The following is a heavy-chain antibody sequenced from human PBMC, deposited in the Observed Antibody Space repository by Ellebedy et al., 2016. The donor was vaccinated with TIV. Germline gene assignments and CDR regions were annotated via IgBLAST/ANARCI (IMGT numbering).Heavy chain of an antibody. D-gene: IGHD2-8*01. CDR1: YFSFSTYG. CDR2: MSYDGSNE. J-gene: IGHJ4*02. CDR3: ARDPRSPYCTSTNCYLSDYFDV. Sequence: GGSLRLSXAASYFSFSTYGMHWLRQAPGKGLEWVAVMSYDGSNEYYADSVKGRFAISRDNSKNTLYLQMNSLRTEDTAVYYCARDPRSPYCTSTNCYLSDYFDVWGRGTLVTVSS. V-gene: IGHV3-30*03.